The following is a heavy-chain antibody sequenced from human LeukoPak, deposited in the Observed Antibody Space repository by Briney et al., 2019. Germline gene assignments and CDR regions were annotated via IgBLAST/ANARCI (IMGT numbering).Heavy chain of an antibody. D-gene: IGHD2-2*01. Sequence: ASVKVSCKASGYTFTGYYMHWVRQAPGQGLEWMGWINPNSGGTNYAQKFQGRVTMTRDTSISTAYMELSRLRSDDTAVYYCARGSSTHGEYYFDYWGQGTLVTVSS. CDR1: GYTFTGYY. CDR3: ARGSSTHGEYYFDY. V-gene: IGHV1-2*02. CDR2: INPNSGGT. J-gene: IGHJ4*02.